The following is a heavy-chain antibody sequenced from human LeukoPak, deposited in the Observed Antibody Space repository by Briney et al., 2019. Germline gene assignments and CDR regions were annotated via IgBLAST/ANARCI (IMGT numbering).Heavy chain of an antibody. CDR3: ARDIGYYGMDV. CDR1: XFTVSANY. D-gene: IGHD2-15*01. Sequence: QPGGSLRLSCAASXFTVSANYMTWVRQAPGKGLEWVSIIYSGGSTYYADSVKGRFTISRDNSKNTLYLQMNSLRAEDTAVYYCARDIGYYGMDVWGQGTTVTVSS. V-gene: IGHV3-53*01. CDR2: IYSGGST. J-gene: IGHJ6*02.